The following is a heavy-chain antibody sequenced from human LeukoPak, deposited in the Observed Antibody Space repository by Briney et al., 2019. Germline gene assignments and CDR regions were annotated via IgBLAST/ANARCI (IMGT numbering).Heavy chain of an antibody. D-gene: IGHD3-3*01. CDR1: GGSISSGGYY. J-gene: IGHJ1*01. CDR3: AIREDFWSGYYPVTAEYFQH. V-gene: IGHV4-31*03. Sequence: SETLSLTCTVSGGSISSGGYYWSWIRQHPGKGLEWIGYIYYSGSTYYNPSLKSRVTISVDTSKNQFSLKLSSVTAADTAVYYCAIREDFWSGYYPVTAEYFQHWGQGTLVTVSS. CDR2: IYYSGST.